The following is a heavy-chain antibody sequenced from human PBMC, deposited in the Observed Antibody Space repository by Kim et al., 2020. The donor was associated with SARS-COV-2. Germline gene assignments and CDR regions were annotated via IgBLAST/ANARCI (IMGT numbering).Heavy chain of an antibody. Sequence: SETLSLTCTVSGGSISSGGYYWSWIRQHPGKGLVWIGYIYYSGSTYYNPSLKSRVTISVDTSKNQFSLKLSSVTAADTAVYYCARVGGGGPPYYYYGMDVWGQGTTVTVSS. CDR2: IYYSGST. V-gene: IGHV4-31*03. CDR1: GGSISSGGYY. CDR3: ARVGGGGPPYYYYGMDV. J-gene: IGHJ6*02. D-gene: IGHD3-16*01.